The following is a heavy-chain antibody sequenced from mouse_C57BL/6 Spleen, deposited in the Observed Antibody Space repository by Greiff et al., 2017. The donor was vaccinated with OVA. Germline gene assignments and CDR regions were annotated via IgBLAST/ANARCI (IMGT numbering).Heavy chain of an antibody. J-gene: IGHJ2*01. CDR1: GYAFSSSW. V-gene: IGHV1-82*01. CDR2: IYPGDGDT. D-gene: IGHD2-12*01. Sequence: VQLQQSGPELVKPGASVKISCKASGYAFSSSWMHWVKQRPGKGLEWIGRIYPGDGDTNYNGKFKGKATLTADKSSSTGYMQLSSLTSEDSAVYFCAGRRVYDDLDYWGQGTTLTVSS. CDR3: AGRRVYDDLDY.